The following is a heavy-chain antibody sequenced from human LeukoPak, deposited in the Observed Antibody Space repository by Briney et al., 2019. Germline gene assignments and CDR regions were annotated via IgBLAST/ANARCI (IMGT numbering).Heavy chain of an antibody. D-gene: IGHD6-19*01. Sequence: SETLSLTCAVYGGSFSGYYRSWLRQPPGKGLEWIGYIYYSGSTNYSPSLKSRVTISIHTSKTHFSLELNSVTAADTAVYYCARSRLSGWMDYWGQGTLVTVSS. CDR3: ARSRLSGWMDY. CDR2: IYYSGST. V-gene: IGHV4-59*01. J-gene: IGHJ4*02. CDR1: GGSFSGYY.